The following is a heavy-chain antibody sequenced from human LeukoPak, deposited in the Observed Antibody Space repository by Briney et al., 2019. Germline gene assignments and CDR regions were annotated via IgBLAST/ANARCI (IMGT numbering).Heavy chain of an antibody. V-gene: IGHV4-39*01. Sequence: SETLSLTCTVSGGSISSSSYYWGWIRQPPGKGLQWIGEINHSGSTNYNPSLKSRVTISVDTSKNQFSLKLSSVTAADTAVYYCARQNRSGWYYYYMDVWGKGTTVTVSS. CDR1: GGSISSSSYY. D-gene: IGHD6-19*01. CDR2: INHSGST. J-gene: IGHJ6*03. CDR3: ARQNRSGWYYYYMDV.